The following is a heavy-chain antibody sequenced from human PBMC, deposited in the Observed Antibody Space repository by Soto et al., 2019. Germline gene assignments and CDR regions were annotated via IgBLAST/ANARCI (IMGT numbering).Heavy chain of an antibody. CDR2: FDPEDGET. Sequence: QVQLVQSGAEVKKPGASVKVSCKVSGYTLTELAIHWVRQAPGKGLEWMGGFDPEDGETIYAQKFQGRGIMTEATSTDTPYMKRSSLRSEDTAVYYCATAAQWEPRDRMGYFQHWGQGTLVTVSS. CDR3: ATAAQWEPRDRMGYFQH. J-gene: IGHJ1*01. D-gene: IGHD1-26*01. CDR1: GYTLTELA. V-gene: IGHV1-24*01.